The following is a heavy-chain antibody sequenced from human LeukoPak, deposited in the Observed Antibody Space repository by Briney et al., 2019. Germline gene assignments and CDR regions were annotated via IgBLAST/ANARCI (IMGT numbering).Heavy chain of an antibody. Sequence: AESLSLTCHVSGGSVSSGFDYWSWIRQPPRKGLDWLGTIYHTETTYYAASLKGRVSISVDTSKNKFSLKLSSVTAADTAEDYCARDRVVVPAAFDCWGQGARVTVSS. CDR2: IYHTETT. CDR3: ARDRVVVPAAFDC. D-gene: IGHD2-2*01. V-gene: IGHV4-61*01. CDR1: GGSVSSGFDY. J-gene: IGHJ5*01.